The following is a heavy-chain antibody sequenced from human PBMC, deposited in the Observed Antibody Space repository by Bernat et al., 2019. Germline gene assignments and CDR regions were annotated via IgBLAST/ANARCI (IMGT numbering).Heavy chain of an antibody. CDR2: IDPSDSYT. Sequence: EVQLVQSGAEVKKPGESLRISCKGSGYSFTSYWISWVRQMPGKGLEWMGRIDPSDSYTNYSPSFQGHVTISADKSISTAYLQWSSLKASDTAMYYCARHAAWDTMGRGVVIDYWGQGTLVTVSS. D-gene: IGHD3-10*01. V-gene: IGHV5-10-1*03. CDR3: ARHAAWDTMGRGVVIDY. CDR1: GYSFTSYW. J-gene: IGHJ4*02.